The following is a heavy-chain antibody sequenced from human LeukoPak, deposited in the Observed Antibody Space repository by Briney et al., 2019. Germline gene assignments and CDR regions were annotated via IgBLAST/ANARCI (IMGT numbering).Heavy chain of an antibody. CDR2: ISDSSDTM. V-gene: IGHV3-48*01. Sequence: GGSLRLSCAASGFTFSYYSMNWVRQAPGKGLEWVSYISDSSDTMYYADSVKGRFTISRDNAENSLYLQMNSLRAEDTAVYYCARDLIVGTTIRYYFDYWGQGTLVTVSS. D-gene: IGHD1-26*01. CDR3: ARDLIVGTTIRYYFDY. J-gene: IGHJ4*02. CDR1: GFTFSYYS.